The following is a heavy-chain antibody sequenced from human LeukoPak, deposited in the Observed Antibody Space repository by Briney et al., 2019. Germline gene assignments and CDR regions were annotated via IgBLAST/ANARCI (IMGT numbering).Heavy chain of an antibody. V-gene: IGHV3-30*18. J-gene: IGHJ3*02. CDR3: AKEAI. CDR2: ISYDGSNK. Sequence: GGSLRLSCAASGFTFSSYGMHWVRQAPGKGLEWVAVISYDGSNKYYADSVKGRFTISRDNSKNTLYLQMSSLRAEDTAVYYCAKEAIWGQGTMVTVSS. CDR1: GFTFSSYG.